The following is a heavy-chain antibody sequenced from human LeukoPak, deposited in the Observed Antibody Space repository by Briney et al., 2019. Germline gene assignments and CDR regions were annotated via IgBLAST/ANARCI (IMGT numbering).Heavy chain of an antibody. J-gene: IGHJ5*02. CDR3: ARDRSDIVVVVAATGDEGFDP. CDR1: GFTFSSYW. Sequence: KSGGSLRLSCAASGFTFSSYWMHWVRQAPGKGLEWVSSISSSSSYIYYADSVKGRFTISRDNAKNSLYLQMNSLRAGDTAVYYCARDRSDIVVVVAATGDEGFDPWGQGTLVTVSS. CDR2: ISSSSSYI. V-gene: IGHV3-21*01. D-gene: IGHD2-15*01.